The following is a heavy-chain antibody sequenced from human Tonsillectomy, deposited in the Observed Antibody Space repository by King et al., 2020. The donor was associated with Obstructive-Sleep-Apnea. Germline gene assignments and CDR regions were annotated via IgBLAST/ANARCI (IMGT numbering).Heavy chain of an antibody. Sequence: VQLVESGGGLVQPGGSLRLSCAASGFTFSSYWMSWVRQAPGKGLEWVANIKQDGSEKYYVDSVKGRFTISRDNAKKSLHLQMNSLRAEETAVYYCAGGALWYYYGSGGHPGMYYFDYWGQGTLVTVSS. V-gene: IGHV3-7*01. D-gene: IGHD3-10*01. CDR2: IKQDGSEK. CDR1: GFTFSSYW. J-gene: IGHJ4*02. CDR3: AGGALWYYYGSGGHPGMYYFDY.